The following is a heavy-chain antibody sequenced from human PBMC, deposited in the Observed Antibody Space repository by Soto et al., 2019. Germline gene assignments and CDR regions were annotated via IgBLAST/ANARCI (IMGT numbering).Heavy chain of an antibody. CDR3: ARASYSSSPLDP. CDR2: IYSGGDT. CDR1: GFTVSSNY. J-gene: IGHJ5*02. Sequence: PGGSLRLSCAASGFTVSSNYMSWVRQAPGKGLEWVSVIYSGGDTYFADSVKGRFIISRDNSKNTLYLQMNSLRVEDTAVYYCARASYSSSPLDPWGQGTLVTAPQ. V-gene: IGHV3-53*01. D-gene: IGHD6-6*01.